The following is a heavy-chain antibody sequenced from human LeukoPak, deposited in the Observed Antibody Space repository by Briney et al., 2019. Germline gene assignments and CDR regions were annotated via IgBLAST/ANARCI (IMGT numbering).Heavy chain of an antibody. V-gene: IGHV3-20*04. D-gene: IGHD1-26*01. Sequence: GGSLRLSCAASGVKFDDYGMTWVRHIPGEGLEWVSGISWNGGSTGYVDSVKGGFTISRDNAKNSLYLQMSSLRGEDTALYYCARGSGSYATYFDFWGQGTLVPVSS. J-gene: IGHJ4*02. CDR1: GVKFDDYG. CDR2: ISWNGGST. CDR3: ARGSGSYATYFDF.